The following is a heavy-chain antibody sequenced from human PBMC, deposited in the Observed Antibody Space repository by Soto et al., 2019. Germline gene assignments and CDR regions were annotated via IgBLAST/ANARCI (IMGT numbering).Heavy chain of an antibody. CDR2: ISYDGSNK. V-gene: IGHV3-30*03. CDR3: ASSSRWYDGGGIWFDP. D-gene: IGHD6-13*01. Sequence: QVQLVESGGGVVQPGRSLRLSCAASGFTFSSYGMHWVRQAPGKGLEWVAVISYDGSNKYYADSVKGRFTISRDNXKXXLYLQMNSLRAEDTAVYYWASSSRWYDGGGIWFDPWGQGTLVTVSS. J-gene: IGHJ5*02. CDR1: GFTFSSYG.